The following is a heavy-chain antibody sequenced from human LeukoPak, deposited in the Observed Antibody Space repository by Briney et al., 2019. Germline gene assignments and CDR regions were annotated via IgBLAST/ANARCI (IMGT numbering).Heavy chain of an antibody. CDR2: ISPSSTRI. CDR1: GFTFSSYN. V-gene: IGHV3-48*04. J-gene: IGHJ4*02. D-gene: IGHD3-16*01. CDR3: ARMTYVSSGWGDPFDD. Sequence: SGGSLRLSCGASGFTFSSYNMIWVRQAPAKGREWVSYISPSSTRIAYAASVRSRFTISRDNANSSMYLQVNSLRAEDTAVYYCARMTYVSSGWGDPFDDWGQGTLVTVSS.